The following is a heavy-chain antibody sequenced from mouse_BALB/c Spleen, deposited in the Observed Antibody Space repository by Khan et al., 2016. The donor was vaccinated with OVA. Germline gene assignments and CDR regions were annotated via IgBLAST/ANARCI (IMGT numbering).Heavy chain of an antibody. CDR1: GFTFSNYA. J-gene: IGHJ3*01. CDR3: VRDYWFAY. V-gene: IGHV5-6-5*01. CDR2: IGSGDST. Sequence: EVKLVESGGGLVKPGGSLKLSCAASGFTFSNYAMSWVRQSPEKRLEWVASIGSGDSTYYLDSVKGRFTISRDNARNILYLKMSSLRSEDTAMYYCVRDYWFAYWGQGTLVTVSA.